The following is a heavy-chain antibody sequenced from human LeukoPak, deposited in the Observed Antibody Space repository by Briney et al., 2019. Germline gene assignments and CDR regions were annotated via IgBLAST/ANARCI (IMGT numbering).Heavy chain of an antibody. Sequence: EASVKVSCKVSGYTLTELSMHWVRQAPGKGLEWMGGFDPEDGETIYAQKCQGRVTMTEDTSTDTAYMELSSLRSEDTAVYYCATGGDSSGYYNYWGLGTLVTVSS. D-gene: IGHD3-22*01. CDR1: GYTLTELS. J-gene: IGHJ4*02. CDR3: ATGGDSSGYYNY. V-gene: IGHV1-24*01. CDR2: FDPEDGET.